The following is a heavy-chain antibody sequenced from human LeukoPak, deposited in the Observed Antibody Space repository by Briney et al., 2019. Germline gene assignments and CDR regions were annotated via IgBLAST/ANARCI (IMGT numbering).Heavy chain of an antibody. CDR3: ARDSNGWLLLLEYYYYYGMDV. CDR2: ISAYNGNT. CDR1: GYTFTSYG. Sequence: ASVKVSCKASGYTFTSYGISWVRQAPGQGLEWMGWISAYNGNTNYAQKLRGRVTMTTDTSTSTAYMELRSLRSDDTAVYYCARDSNGWLLLLEYYYYYGMDVWGQGTTVTVSS. J-gene: IGHJ6*02. V-gene: IGHV1-18*01. D-gene: IGHD3-22*01.